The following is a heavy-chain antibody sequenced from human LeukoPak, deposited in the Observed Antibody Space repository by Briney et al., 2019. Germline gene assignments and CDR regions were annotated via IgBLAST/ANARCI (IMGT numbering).Heavy chain of an antibody. D-gene: IGHD1-1*01. J-gene: IGHJ4*02. CDR2: ISYDGSNK. CDR3: AKTGHNYYFDY. Sequence: GGSPRLSCAASGLTFSSYGMHWVRQAPGKGLEWVAVISYDGSNKYYADSVKGRFTISRDNSKNTLYLQMDSLRAEDTAVYYCAKTGHNYYFDYWGQGTLVTVSS. V-gene: IGHV3-30*18. CDR1: GLTFSSYG.